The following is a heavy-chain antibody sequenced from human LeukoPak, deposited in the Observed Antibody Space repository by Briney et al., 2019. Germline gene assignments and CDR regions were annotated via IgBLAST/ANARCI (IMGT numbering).Heavy chain of an antibody. CDR3: AKGQYCSSTSCYPVWFDP. CDR1: GFTFSSYA. Sequence: GGSLRLSCAASGFTFSSYAMSWARQAPGKGLEWVSAISGSGGSTYYADSVKGRFTISRDNSKNTLYLQMNSLRAEDTAVYYCAKGQYCSSTSCYPVWFDPWGQGTLVTVSS. J-gene: IGHJ5*02. CDR2: ISGSGGST. D-gene: IGHD2-2*01. V-gene: IGHV3-23*01.